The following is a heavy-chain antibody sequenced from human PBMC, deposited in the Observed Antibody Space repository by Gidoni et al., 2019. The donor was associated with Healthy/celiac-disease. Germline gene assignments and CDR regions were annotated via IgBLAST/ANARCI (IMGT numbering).Heavy chain of an antibody. CDR2: IYYSGST. D-gene: IGHD1-26*01. J-gene: IGHJ4*02. V-gene: IGHV4-59*01. CDR1: GGSISSYY. Sequence: QVQLQESGPGLVKPSETLSLTCTVSGGSISSYYWSWIRQPPGKGLEWIGYIYYSGSTNYNPSLKSRVTISVDTSKNQFSLKLSSVTAADTAVYYCAREGGSWPFDYWGQGTLVTVSS. CDR3: AREGGSWPFDY.